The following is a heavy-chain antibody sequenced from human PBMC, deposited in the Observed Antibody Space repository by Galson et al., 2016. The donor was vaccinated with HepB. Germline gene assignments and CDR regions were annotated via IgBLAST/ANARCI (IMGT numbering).Heavy chain of an antibody. V-gene: IGHV3-30*18. CDR3: AKDAWIAVGGAGYFDY. CDR2: IPYDGGNR. J-gene: IGHJ4*02. CDR1: GFTFSSYG. D-gene: IGHD6-19*01. Sequence: SLRLSCAASGFTFSSYGMHWVRQAPGKGLEWVAVIPYDGGNRFYADSVRGRFTISRDNSKNTLYLQMNSLRAEDTAVYFCAKDAWIAVGGAGYFDYWGQGALVTVSS.